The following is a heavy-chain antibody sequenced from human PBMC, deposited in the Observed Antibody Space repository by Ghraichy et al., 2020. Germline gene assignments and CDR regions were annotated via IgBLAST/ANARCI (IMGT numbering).Heavy chain of an antibody. V-gene: IGHV4-34*01. Sequence: SETPSLTCAVYGGSFSGYYWSWIRQPPGKGLEWIGEINHSGSTNYNPSLKSRVTISVDTSKNQFSLKLSSVTAADTAVYYCARAVSSHPHDAFDIWGQGTMVTVSS. CDR3: ARAVSSHPHDAFDI. J-gene: IGHJ3*02. D-gene: IGHD2-8*01. CDR1: GGSFSGYY. CDR2: INHSGST.